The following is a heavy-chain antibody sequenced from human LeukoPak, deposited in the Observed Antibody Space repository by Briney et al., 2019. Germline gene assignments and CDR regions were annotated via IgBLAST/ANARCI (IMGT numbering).Heavy chain of an antibody. CDR1: GYTFTSYG. D-gene: IGHD5-18*01. CDR2: ISAYNGNT. Sequence: ASVKVSCKASGYTFTSYGISWVRQAPGQGLEWMGWISAYNGNTNCAQKLQGRVTMTTDTSTSTAYMELRSLRSDDTAVYYCARGGYSYGYAVNWFDPWGQGTLVTVSS. V-gene: IGHV1-18*01. CDR3: ARGGYSYGYAVNWFDP. J-gene: IGHJ5*02.